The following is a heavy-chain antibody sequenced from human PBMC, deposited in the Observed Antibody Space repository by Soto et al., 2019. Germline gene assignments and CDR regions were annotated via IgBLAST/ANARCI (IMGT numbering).Heavy chain of an antibody. CDR1: GFTFSSYS. V-gene: IGHV3-21*01. Sequence: EVQLVESGGGLVKPGGSLRLSCAASGFTFSSYSMNWVRQAPGKGLEWVSSISSSSSYIYYADSVKGRFTISRDNAKNSLYLQMNSLRAEDTAVYYCARDHESYYYDSSVYQAFDIWGQGTMVTGSS. CDR2: ISSSSSYI. D-gene: IGHD3-22*01. J-gene: IGHJ3*02. CDR3: ARDHESYYYDSSVYQAFDI.